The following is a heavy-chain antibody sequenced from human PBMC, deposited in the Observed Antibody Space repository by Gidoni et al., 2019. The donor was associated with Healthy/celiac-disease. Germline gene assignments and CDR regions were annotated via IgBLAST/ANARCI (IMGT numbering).Heavy chain of an antibody. D-gene: IGHD6-19*01. V-gene: IGHV3-53*01. CDR3: ARDPIAVAGPTDDLGGWYFDL. J-gene: IGHJ2*01. Sequence: EVQLVESGGGLIQPGGSLRLSCAASGFTVSSNYMSWVRQAPGKGLEWVSVIYSGGSTYYADSVKGRFTISRDNSKNTLYLQMNSLRAEDTAVYYCARDPIAVAGPTDDLGGWYFDLWGRGTLVTVSS. CDR2: IYSGGST. CDR1: GFTVSSNY.